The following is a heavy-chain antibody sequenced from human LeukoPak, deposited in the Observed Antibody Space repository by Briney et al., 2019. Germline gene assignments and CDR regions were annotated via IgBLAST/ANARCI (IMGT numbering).Heavy chain of an antibody. CDR3: AKDCSSTSCYTQEPY. CDR2: ISGSGGST. J-gene: IGHJ4*02. V-gene: IGHV3-23*01. Sequence: GGSLRLSCAVSGLTVSNNYMSWVRQAPGKGLEWVSAISGSGGSTYYADSVKGRFTISRDNSKNTLYLQMNSLRAEDTAVYYCAKDCSSTSCYTQEPYWGQGTLVTVSS. CDR1: GLTVSNNY. D-gene: IGHD2-2*02.